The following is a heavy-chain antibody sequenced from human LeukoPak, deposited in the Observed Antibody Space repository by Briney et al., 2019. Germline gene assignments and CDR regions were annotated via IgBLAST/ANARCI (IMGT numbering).Heavy chain of an antibody. Sequence: GGSLRLSCAASGFTFSTYGMYWVRQAPGKGLEWVAFIRYDGSNKYYADSVKGRFTISRDNSKNTLYLQMNSLRAEDTAVYYCARDRLLYYMDVWGKGTTVTVSS. CDR3: ARDRLLYYMDV. CDR2: IRYDGSNK. CDR1: GFTFSTYG. D-gene: IGHD3-10*01. J-gene: IGHJ6*03. V-gene: IGHV3-30*02.